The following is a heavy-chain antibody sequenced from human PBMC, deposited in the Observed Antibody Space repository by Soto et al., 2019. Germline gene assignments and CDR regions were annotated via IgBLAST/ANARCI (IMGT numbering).Heavy chain of an antibody. CDR1: GGAVSSGTYY. V-gene: IGHV4-61*01. CDR2: IYFTGST. Sequence: PSETLSLTCTVSGGAVSSGTYYWSWIRQPPGKGLEWIGHIYFTGSTNYNPSLKSRVTMSLDTSRNQFSLKLSSVTAADTAVYYCARLARWHSSSWQYYYYGMDVWGQGTTVTVSS. J-gene: IGHJ6*02. CDR3: ARLARWHSSSWQYYYYGMDV. D-gene: IGHD6-13*01.